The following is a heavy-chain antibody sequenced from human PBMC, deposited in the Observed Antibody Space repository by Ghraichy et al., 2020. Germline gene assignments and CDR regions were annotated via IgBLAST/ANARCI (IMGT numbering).Heavy chain of an antibody. Sequence: SETLSLTCAVSGGSISSADYYWSWIRQTPGKGLEWIGNIFYSGNTLYNPSLKSRITISVDTSKNQFSLKLSSVAAADTAVYYRARERVSWSGYHRGMDVWGQGTTVTVSS. CDR1: GGSISSADYY. J-gene: IGHJ6*02. CDR2: IFYSGNT. V-gene: IGHV4-30-4*01. D-gene: IGHD3-3*01. CDR3: ARERVSWSGYHRGMDV.